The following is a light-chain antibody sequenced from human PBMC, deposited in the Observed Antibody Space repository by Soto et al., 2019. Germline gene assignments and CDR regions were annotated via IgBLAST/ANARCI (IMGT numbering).Light chain of an antibody. CDR1: QRIGTW. J-gene: IGKJ4*01. Sequence: DIQMTQSPSSVSASVGDRVTITCRASQRIGTWLAWYQQKPGKAPNLLIYAASNLQSGVPSRFSGSGSGTDFTLIISSLQAEDFATYFCQQSNSFPLSFGGGTKVYMK. V-gene: IGKV1D-12*01. CDR3: QQSNSFPLS. CDR2: AAS.